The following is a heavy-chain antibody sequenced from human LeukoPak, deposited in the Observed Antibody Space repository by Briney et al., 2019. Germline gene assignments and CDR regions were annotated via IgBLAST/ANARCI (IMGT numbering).Heavy chain of an antibody. Sequence: ASVKVSCKASGGTFISYAISWVRQAPGQGLEWLGGIIPIFGTADYAQKFQGRVTITADKSTSTAYMELSSLRSEDTAVYYCARGDIVVVPADSLYYYYGMDVWGKGTTVTVSS. J-gene: IGHJ6*04. V-gene: IGHV1-69*06. CDR1: GGTFISYA. D-gene: IGHD2-2*01. CDR2: IIPIFGTA. CDR3: ARGDIVVVPADSLYYYYGMDV.